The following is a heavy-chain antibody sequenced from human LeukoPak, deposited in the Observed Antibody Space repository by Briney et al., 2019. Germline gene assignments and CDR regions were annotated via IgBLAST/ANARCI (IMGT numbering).Heavy chain of an antibody. J-gene: IGHJ4*02. D-gene: IGHD3-16*01. Sequence: GGSLRLSCAACGFSFSDYYMSWVRQAPGKGLEWISYITTSGSSTKYADSVKGRFTISRDNAKNSVVLQMNSLRAEDTAVYYCTRERRGSYYAFESWGQGTLVSVSS. CDR2: ITTSGSST. CDR3: TRERRGSYYAFES. CDR1: GFSFSDYY. V-gene: IGHV3-11*01.